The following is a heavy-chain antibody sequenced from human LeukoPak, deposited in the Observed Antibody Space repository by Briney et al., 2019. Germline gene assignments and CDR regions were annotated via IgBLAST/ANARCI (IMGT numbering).Heavy chain of an antibody. V-gene: IGHV3-30*18. CDR1: GFTFSSYG. CDR2: ISYDGSNK. Sequence: GGSLRLSCAASGFTFSSYGMHWVRQAPGKGLEWVAVISYDGSNKYYADSVKGRFTISRDNSKNTLYLQMNSLRAEDTAVYYCAKAMKAFGGVIVNGYGMDVWGQGTTVTVSS. J-gene: IGHJ6*02. D-gene: IGHD3-16*02. CDR3: AKAMKAFGGVIVNGYGMDV.